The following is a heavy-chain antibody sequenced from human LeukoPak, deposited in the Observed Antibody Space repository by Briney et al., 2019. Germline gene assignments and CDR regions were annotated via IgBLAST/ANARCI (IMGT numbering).Heavy chain of an antibody. CDR1: GFTFSSYG. D-gene: IGHD4-17*01. V-gene: IGHV3-30*18. Sequence: GGSLRLSCAASGFTFSSYGMHWVRQAPGKGLEWVAVISYDGSNKYYADSVKGRFTISRDNSKNTLYLQMNSLRAEDTAVYYCAKVGTTVTTLVDYWGQGTLVTVSS. CDR2: ISYDGSNK. J-gene: IGHJ4*02. CDR3: AKVGTTVTTLVDY.